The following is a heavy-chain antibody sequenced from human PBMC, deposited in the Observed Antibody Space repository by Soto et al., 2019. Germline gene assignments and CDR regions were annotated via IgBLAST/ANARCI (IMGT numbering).Heavy chain of an antibody. Sequence: QVQLQQWGAGLLKPSETLSLNCAVNGGSLSGYYWSWIRQPPGKGLEWIGEIKDGGRTNYSPSLKSRATISQDTANNQFSLRLYSVTAADTGVYSSARGQEGVVATHWDQGTLVTVSS. V-gene: IGHV4-34*01. D-gene: IGHD5-12*01. J-gene: IGHJ4*02. CDR1: GGSLSGYY. CDR2: IKDGGRT. CDR3: ARGQEGVVATH.